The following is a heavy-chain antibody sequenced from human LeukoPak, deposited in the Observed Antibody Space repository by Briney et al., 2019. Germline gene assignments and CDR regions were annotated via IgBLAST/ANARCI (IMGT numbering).Heavy chain of an antibody. CDR2: INRSGST. V-gene: IGHV4-34*01. CDR1: GGSFSGYY. J-gene: IGHJ4*02. Sequence: PSETLSLTCAVNGGSFSGYYWSWIRQPPGKGLEWIGEINRSGSTNYNPSLKSRVTMSVDTSKNQFSLKLSSVTAADTAVYYCARLKGYSRGWYPSYYFDYSGQGTLVTVSS. D-gene: IGHD6-19*01. CDR3: ARLKGYSRGWYPSYYFDY.